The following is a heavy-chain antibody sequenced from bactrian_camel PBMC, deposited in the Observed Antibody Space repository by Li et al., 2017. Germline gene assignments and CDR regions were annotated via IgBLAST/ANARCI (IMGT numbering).Heavy chain of an antibody. V-gene: IGHV3S45*01. CDR2: TNNDDGRTT. CDR1: AHILEQCG. D-gene: IGHD2*01. J-gene: IGHJ6*01. CDR3: VNDLTWDGGSYYYFGY. Sequence: HVQLVESGGGSVQAGGSLKLTCAGSAHILEQCGMGWFRQAPGKGLEWVAHTNNDDGRTTYYTDSVKGRFTISRDNAKNTVYLQMNSLKPEDTAVYYCVNDLTWDGGSYYYFGYWGQGTQVTVS.